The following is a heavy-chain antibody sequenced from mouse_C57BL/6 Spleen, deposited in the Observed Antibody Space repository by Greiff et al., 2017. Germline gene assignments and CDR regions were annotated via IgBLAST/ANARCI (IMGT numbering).Heavy chain of an antibody. Sequence: VQLQQSGAELVKPGASVKISCKASGYAFSSYWRNWVKQRPGKGLEWIGQIYPGDGDTNYNGKFKGKATLTADKSSSTAYMQLSSLTSEDSAVYFCARQGTAQAPFAYWGQGTLVTVSA. D-gene: IGHD3-2*02. CDR1: GYAFSSYW. CDR3: ARQGTAQAPFAY. V-gene: IGHV1-80*01. J-gene: IGHJ3*01. CDR2: IYPGDGDT.